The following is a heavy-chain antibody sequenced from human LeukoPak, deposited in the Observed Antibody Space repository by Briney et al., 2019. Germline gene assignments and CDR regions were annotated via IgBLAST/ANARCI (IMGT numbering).Heavy chain of an antibody. Sequence: SVKVSCKASGGTFSFYAISWVRLAPGQGLEWMGGIIPMIGTTDYAQSFQGRVTITADQSTSTAYMELSSLRFDDTAVYYCARGFRGSGSPSKYYYYMDVWGKGTTVTISS. D-gene: IGHD3-10*01. CDR2: IIPMIGTT. CDR1: GGTFSFYA. J-gene: IGHJ6*03. V-gene: IGHV1-69*13. CDR3: ARGFRGSGSPSKYYYYMDV.